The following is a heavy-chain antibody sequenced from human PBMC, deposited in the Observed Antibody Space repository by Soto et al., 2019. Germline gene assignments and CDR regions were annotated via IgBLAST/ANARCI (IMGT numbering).Heavy chain of an antibody. D-gene: IGHD6-13*01. CDR2: SRSSGGNT. J-gene: IGHJ4*02. CDR1: GFTFNNYA. CDR3: AKGMSSWEDFDC. V-gene: IGHV3-23*01. Sequence: EVQLLESGGGLVQPGGSLRLSCAASGFTFNNYAMNWVRQAPGKGLEWVSGSRSSGGNTYYGGSVKGRFTITRDNSKNTVYLQMNSLRDEDTAVYYCAKGMSSWEDFDCWGQGTLVTVSS.